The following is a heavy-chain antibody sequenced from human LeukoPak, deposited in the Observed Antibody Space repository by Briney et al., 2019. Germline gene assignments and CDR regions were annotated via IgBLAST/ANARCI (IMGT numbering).Heavy chain of an antibody. J-gene: IGHJ4*02. CDR1: GYTFTGYY. V-gene: IGHV1-2*02. CDR3: ARGALWLRNAHFDY. Sequence: ASVKVSCKASGYTFTGYYMHWVRQAPGQGLEWMGWINPNSGGTNYAQKFQGRVTMTRDTSISTAYMELSRLRSDDTAVYYCARGALWLRNAHFDYWGQGTLVTVSS. D-gene: IGHD5-12*01. CDR2: INPNSGGT.